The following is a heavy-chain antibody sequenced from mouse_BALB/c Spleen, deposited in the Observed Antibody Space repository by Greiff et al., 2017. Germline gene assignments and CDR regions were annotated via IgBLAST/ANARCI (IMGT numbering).Heavy chain of an antibody. J-gene: IGHJ4*01. V-gene: IGHV5-9-4*01. Sequence: EVQLVESGGGLVKPGGSLKLSCAASGFTFSSYAMSWVRQSPEKRLEWVAEISSGGSYTYYPDTVTGRFTISRDNAKNTLYLEMSSLRSEDTAMYYCARDHYYYGSSYAMDYWGQGTSVTVSS. CDR3: ARDHYYYGSSYAMDY. CDR1: GFTFSSYA. D-gene: IGHD1-1*01. CDR2: ISSGGSYT.